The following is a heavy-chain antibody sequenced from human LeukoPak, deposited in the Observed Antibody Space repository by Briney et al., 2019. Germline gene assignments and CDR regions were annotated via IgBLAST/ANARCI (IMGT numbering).Heavy chain of an antibody. CDR2: IYTSGST. CDR1: GGSISSYY. D-gene: IGHD6-6*01. CDR3: ARDKGSSSGYNWFDP. Sequence: KPSETLSLTCTVSGGSISSYYWSWIRQSAGKGLEWIGRIYTSGSTNYNPSLKSRVTMSVDTSKNQFSLKMSSVTAADTAVYYCARDKGSSSGYNWFDPWGQGTLVTVSS. V-gene: IGHV4-4*07. J-gene: IGHJ5*02.